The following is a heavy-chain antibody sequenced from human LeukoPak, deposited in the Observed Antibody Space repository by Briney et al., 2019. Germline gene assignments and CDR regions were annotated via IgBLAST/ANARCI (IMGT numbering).Heavy chain of an antibody. J-gene: IGHJ4*02. CDR1: GYTLSGNY. CDR3: EKDLTY. V-gene: IGHV1-2*02. CDR2: INPASGGT. Sequence: ASVKVSCKASGYTLSGNYMHWVRQAPGQGLEWMGWINPASGGTDYAQKFQGRVTMTRDTSISTAYMELSRLTSDDTAIYYCEKDLTYWGQGTLVTVSS.